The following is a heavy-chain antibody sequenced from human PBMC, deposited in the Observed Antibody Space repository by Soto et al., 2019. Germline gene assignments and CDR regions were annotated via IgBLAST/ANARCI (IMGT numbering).Heavy chain of an antibody. CDR2: ISGSGGST. J-gene: IGHJ4*02. Sequence: PGGSLRLSCAASGFTFSSYAMSWVRQAPGKGLEWVSAISGSGGSTYYADSVKGRFTISRDNSKNTLYLQMNSLRAADTAVYYCARDRCSGGDCYLGYWGQGTLVTVSS. CDR3: ARDRCSGGDCYLGY. V-gene: IGHV3-23*01. CDR1: GFTFSSYA. D-gene: IGHD2-21*02.